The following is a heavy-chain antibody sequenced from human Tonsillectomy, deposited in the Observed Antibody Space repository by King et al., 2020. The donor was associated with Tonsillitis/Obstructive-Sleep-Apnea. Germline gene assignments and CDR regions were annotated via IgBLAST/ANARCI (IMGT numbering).Heavy chain of an antibody. V-gene: IGHV1-18*01. CDR3: ARDRGSYSLHGSDA. J-gene: IGHJ5*02. D-gene: IGHD1-26*01. CDR1: GYTFTNYG. CDR2: ISAYNGNT. Sequence: VQLVESGAEVKKPGASVKVSCKASGYTFTNYGISWVRQAPGQGLEWMGWISAYNGNTNYTQKLQGRVTMTTDTSTSTAYMELRSLRSDDTAVYYCARDRGSYSLHGSDAWGQGTLVSVSS.